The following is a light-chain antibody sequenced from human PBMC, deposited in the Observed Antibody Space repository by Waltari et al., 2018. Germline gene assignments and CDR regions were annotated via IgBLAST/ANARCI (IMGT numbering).Light chain of an antibody. V-gene: IGKV1-39*01. J-gene: IGKJ1*01. Sequence: DIQVTQSPSSLSAAVGDRVSITCRASQSIGNYLNWYQKKPGKAPKLLIYSASRLQSGVPSRFSGSGSGTDFTLTITSLQSEDFAIYYCQETYSSPPSTFGQGTKVESK. CDR2: SAS. CDR1: QSIGNY. CDR3: QETYSSPPST.